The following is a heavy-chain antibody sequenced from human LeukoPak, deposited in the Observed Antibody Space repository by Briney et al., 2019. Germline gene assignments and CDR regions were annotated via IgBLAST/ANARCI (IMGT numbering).Heavy chain of an antibody. CDR1: GFTFSSYG. CDR2: ISGSDGST. V-gene: IGHV3-23*01. J-gene: IGHJ4*02. CDR3: AKELYGWYYDY. D-gene: IGHD6-19*01. Sequence: GGSLRLSCAASGFTFSSYGMSWVRKAPGKGLEWVSVISGSDGSTNYADSVKGRFSISRDNSKNTLYLHMKSLRAEDTAVYYCAKELYGWYYDYWGQGTLVTVSS.